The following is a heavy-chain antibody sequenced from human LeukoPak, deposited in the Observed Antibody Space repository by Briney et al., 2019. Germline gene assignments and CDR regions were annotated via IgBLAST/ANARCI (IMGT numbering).Heavy chain of an antibody. Sequence: ASVTVSCKASGFTLTSSAMQWVRQARGQRLEWIGWIVVGSGNTNYAQKFQERVTITRDMSASTAYMELSSLRSEDTAVYYCAGIGSYGYWGQGTLVTVSS. D-gene: IGHD1-26*01. J-gene: IGHJ4*02. CDR2: IVVGSGNT. CDR1: GFTLTSSA. CDR3: AGIGSYGY. V-gene: IGHV1-58*02.